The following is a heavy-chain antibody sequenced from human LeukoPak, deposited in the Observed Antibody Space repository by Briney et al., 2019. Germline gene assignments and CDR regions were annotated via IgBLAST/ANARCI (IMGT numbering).Heavy chain of an antibody. CDR2: INTDGSST. J-gene: IGHJ4*02. Sequence: PGGSLRLSCATSGFTFSAYWMHWVRQAPGKGLVWVSRINTDGSSTTYADSVKGRFTISRDNAKNTLYLQMNSLRAEDTAVYYCARGSSYSDYWGQGSLVTVSS. CDR1: GFTFSAYW. D-gene: IGHD2-21*01. CDR3: ARGSSYSDY. V-gene: IGHV3-74*01.